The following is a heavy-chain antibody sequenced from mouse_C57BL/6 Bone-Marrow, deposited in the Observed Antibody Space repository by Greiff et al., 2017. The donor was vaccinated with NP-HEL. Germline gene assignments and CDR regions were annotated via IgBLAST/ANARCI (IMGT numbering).Heavy chain of an antibody. CDR2: IDPETGGT. J-gene: IGHJ4*01. Sequence: QVQLKESGAELVRPGASVTLSCKASGYTFTDYEMHWVKQTPVHGLEWIGAIDPETGGTAYNQKFKGKAIQTADKSSSTAYMELRSLTSEDSAVYYCTITTVVALYYYAMDYWGQGTSVTVSS. CDR1: GYTFTDYE. D-gene: IGHD1-1*01. V-gene: IGHV1-15*01. CDR3: TITTVVALYYYAMDY.